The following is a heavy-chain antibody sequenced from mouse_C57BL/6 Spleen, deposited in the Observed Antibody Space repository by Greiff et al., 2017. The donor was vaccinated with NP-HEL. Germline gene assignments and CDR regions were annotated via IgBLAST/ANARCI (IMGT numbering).Heavy chain of an antibody. D-gene: IGHD2-2*01. CDR2: IDPSDSYT. CDR1: GYTFTSYW. J-gene: IGHJ3*01. Sequence: QVQLQQSGAELVKPGASVKLSCKASGYTFTSYWMQWVKQRPGQGLEWIGEIDPSDSYTNYNQKFKGKATLTVDTSSSTAYMQLSSLTSEDSAVYYCARKGTYYYGYDGLSWFAYWGQGTLVTVSA. CDR3: ARKGTYYYGYDGLSWFAY. V-gene: IGHV1-50*01.